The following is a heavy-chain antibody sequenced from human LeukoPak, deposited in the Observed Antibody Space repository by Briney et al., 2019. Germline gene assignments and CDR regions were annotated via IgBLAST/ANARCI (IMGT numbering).Heavy chain of an antibody. CDR1: GGTFSSYA. CDR3: ARDVPGSIGTTARFDP. D-gene: IGHD1-1*01. CDR2: ISTYNGNT. Sequence: VASVKVSCKASGGTFSSYAISWMRQAPGQGLEWMGWISTYNGNTNYAQKFHGRVTMTTDTSTSTAYMELRSLRSDDTAIYYCARDVPGSIGTTARFDPWGQGTLVTVSS. J-gene: IGHJ5*02. V-gene: IGHV1-18*01.